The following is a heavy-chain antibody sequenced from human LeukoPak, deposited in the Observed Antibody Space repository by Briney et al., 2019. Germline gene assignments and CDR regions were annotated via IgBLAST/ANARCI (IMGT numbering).Heavy chain of an antibody. D-gene: IGHD3-10*01. V-gene: IGHV3-66*01. CDR3: AREGTTMVRGALGGMDV. CDR1: GFTVSSNY. J-gene: IGHJ6*02. Sequence: GFLRLSCAASGFTVSSNYMSWVRQAPGKGLEWVSVIYSGGSTYYADSVKGRFTISRDNSKNTLYLQMNSLRAEDTAVYYCAREGTTMVRGALGGMDVWGQGTTVTVSS. CDR2: IYSGGST.